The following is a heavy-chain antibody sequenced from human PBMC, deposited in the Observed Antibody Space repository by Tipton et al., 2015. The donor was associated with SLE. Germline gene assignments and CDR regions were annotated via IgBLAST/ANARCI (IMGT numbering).Heavy chain of an antibody. Sequence: TLSLTCAVSGGSISSSNWWSWVRQPPGKGLEWIGEINHSGSTNYNPSLKSRVTISVDTSKNQFSLKLSSVTAADTAVYYCARAHGYSRIAVLVRYWGQGTLVTVSS. D-gene: IGHD6-19*01. CDR2: INHSGST. CDR1: GGSISSSNW. CDR3: ARAHGYSRIAVLVRY. J-gene: IGHJ4*02. V-gene: IGHV4-4*02.